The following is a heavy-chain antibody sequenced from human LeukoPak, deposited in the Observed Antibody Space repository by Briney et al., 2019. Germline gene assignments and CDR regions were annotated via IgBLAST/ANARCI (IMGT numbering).Heavy chain of an antibody. J-gene: IGHJ4*02. CDR1: GYTFTSYD. CDR3: ARAYQPLGGLSLPDY. CDR2: INTNTGNP. Sequence: ASVKVSCKASGYTFTSYDINWVRQATGQGLEWMGWINTNTGNPTYAQGFTGRFVFSLDTSVGTAYLQISGLKADDTAVYYCARAYQPLGGLSLPDYWGQGTLVSVSS. V-gene: IGHV7-4-1*02. D-gene: IGHD3-16*02.